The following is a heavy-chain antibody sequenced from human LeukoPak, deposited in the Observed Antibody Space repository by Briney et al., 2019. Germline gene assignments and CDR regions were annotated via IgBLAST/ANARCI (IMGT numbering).Heavy chain of an antibody. CDR2: IIPILGIA. J-gene: IGHJ5*02. D-gene: IGHD3-3*01. Sequence: SVKVSCKASGYTFTSYAISWVRQAPGQGLEWMGRIIPILGIANYAQKFQGRVTITADKSTSTAYMELSSLRSEDTAVYYCARSITIFGVGRENWFDPWGQGTLVTVSS. V-gene: IGHV1-69*04. CDR3: ARSITIFGVGRENWFDP. CDR1: GYTFTSYA.